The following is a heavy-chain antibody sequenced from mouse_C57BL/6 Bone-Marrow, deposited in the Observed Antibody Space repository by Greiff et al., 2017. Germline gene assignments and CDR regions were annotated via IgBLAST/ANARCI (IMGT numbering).Heavy chain of an antibody. J-gene: IGHJ2*01. D-gene: IGHD1-1*01. V-gene: IGHV1-81*01. CDR3: ARQDYGSSPEY. Sequence: QVHVKQSGAELVRPGASVKLSCKASGYTFTSSGISWVKQRTGQGLEWIGEIYPRSGNTYYNEKFKGKATLTADKSSSTAYMELRSLTSEDSAVYFGARQDYGSSPEYWGQGTTLTVSS. CDR2: IYPRSGNT. CDR1: GYTFTSSG.